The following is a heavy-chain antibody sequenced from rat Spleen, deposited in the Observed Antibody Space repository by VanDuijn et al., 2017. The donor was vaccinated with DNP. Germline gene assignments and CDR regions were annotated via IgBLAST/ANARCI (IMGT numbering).Heavy chain of an antibody. V-gene: IGHV5-7*01. CDR3: AQEGLGLSFAY. CDR1: GFTFSDYN. J-gene: IGHJ3*01. CDR2: ISYDGSST. Sequence: EVQLVESGGGLVQPGRSLKLSCAASGFTFSDYNMAWVRQAPKKGLEWVATISYDGSSTYYRDSVKGRFTISRDNAENTVYLQLNSLRSEDTATYYCAQEGLGLSFAYWGQGALVTVSS.